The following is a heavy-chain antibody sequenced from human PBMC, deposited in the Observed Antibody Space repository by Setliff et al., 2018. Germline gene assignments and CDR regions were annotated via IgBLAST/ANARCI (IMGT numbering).Heavy chain of an antibody. V-gene: IGHV4-34*01. CDR3: ARDNTKVGATDY. CDR2: SSHSGNT. Sequence: PSETLSLTCSVYGESFSNNYWSWIRQPPGKGLEWIGESSHSGNTNYDPSLKGRVTISADTSTNHFSLKLTSVTAADTAVYYCARDNTKVGATDYWGQGALVTVSS. J-gene: IGHJ4*02. CDR1: GESFSNNY. D-gene: IGHD1-26*01.